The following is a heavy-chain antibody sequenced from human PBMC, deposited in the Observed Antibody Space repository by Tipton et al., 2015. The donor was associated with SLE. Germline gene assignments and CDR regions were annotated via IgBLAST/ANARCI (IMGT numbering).Heavy chain of an antibody. V-gene: IGHV3-9*01. J-gene: IGHJ4*02. D-gene: IGHD2-2*01. CDR3: AKDPRHIIVVPAATFFDY. CDR2: ISWDSGNM. Sequence: SLRLSCAASGFTFEDYAMHWVRQAPGKGLEWVSGISWDSGNMAYADSVKGRFTISRDNAKSSLYLQMNSLTAEDTALYYCAKDPRHIIVVPAATFFDYWGQGTLVTVSS. CDR1: GFTFEDYA.